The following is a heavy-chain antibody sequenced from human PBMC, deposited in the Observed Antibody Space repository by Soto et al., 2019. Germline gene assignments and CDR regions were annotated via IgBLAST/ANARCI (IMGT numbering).Heavy chain of an antibody. CDR3: ARGNTAMVSNWFDP. CDR2: IIPIFGTA. V-gene: IGHV1-69*06. D-gene: IGHD5-18*01. J-gene: IGHJ5*02. CDR1: GGTFSSYA. Sequence: ASVKVSCKASGGTFSSYAISWVRQAPGQGLEWMGGIIPIFGTANYAQKFQGRVTITADKSTSTAYMELSSLRSEDTAVYYCARGNTAMVSNWFDPWGQGTLVTVSS.